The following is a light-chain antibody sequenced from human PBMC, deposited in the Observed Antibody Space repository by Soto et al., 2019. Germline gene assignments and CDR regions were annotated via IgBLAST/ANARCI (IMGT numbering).Light chain of an antibody. CDR1: SSNIGNNY. V-gene: IGLV1-51*01. J-gene: IGLJ2*01. Sequence: QSVLTQPPSVSAAPGQKVTISCSGSSSNIGNNYVSWYQQFPGTAPKLLIYDNNERPSGIPDRFSGSKSGTSATLGITGLQTGDEADYYCGTWDSSLSAGVVFGGGTKLTVL. CDR3: GTWDSSLSAGVV. CDR2: DNN.